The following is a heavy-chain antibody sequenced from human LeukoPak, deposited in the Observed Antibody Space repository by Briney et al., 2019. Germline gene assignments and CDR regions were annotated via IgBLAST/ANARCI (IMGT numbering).Heavy chain of an antibody. Sequence: PSETLSLTCAVYGGSFSGYYWSWIRQPPGKGLEWIGEINHSGSTNYNPSLKSRVTISVDTSKNQFSLKPSSVTAADTAVYYCARGHSGSPAYSSSLGAGWFDPWGQGTLVTVSS. V-gene: IGHV4-34*01. CDR1: GGSFSGYY. CDR2: INHSGST. CDR3: ARGHSGSPAYSSSLGAGWFDP. D-gene: IGHD6-6*01. J-gene: IGHJ5*02.